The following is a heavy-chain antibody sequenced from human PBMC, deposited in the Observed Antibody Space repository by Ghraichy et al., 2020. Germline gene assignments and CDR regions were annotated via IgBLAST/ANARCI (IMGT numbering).Heavy chain of an antibody. J-gene: IGHJ4*02. Sequence: SETLSLTCSVSGASISSSGYYWGWIRQPPGKGLEWIGTIYYSGTTYYSQSLKSRVTISVDTSKNQFSLNLSSVTAADTAVYYCARRLGWEPVRIDYWSQGTLVTVSS. CDR3: ARRLGWEPVRIDY. CDR2: IYYSGTT. V-gene: IGHV4-39*01. D-gene: IGHD1-26*01. CDR1: GASISSSGYY.